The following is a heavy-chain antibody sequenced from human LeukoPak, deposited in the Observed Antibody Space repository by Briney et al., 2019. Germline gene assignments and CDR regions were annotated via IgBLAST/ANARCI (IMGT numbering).Heavy chain of an antibody. CDR2: IIPIFGTA. D-gene: IGHD5-24*01. CDR1: GYTLTELS. CDR3: ARVRDGYNSDYYMDV. V-gene: IGHV1-69*06. J-gene: IGHJ6*03. Sequence: SVKVSCKVSGYTLTELSMHWVRQAPGQGLEWMGGIIPIFGTANYAQKFQGRVTITADKSTSTAYMELSSLRSEDTAVYYCARVRDGYNSDYYMDVWGKGTTVTVSS.